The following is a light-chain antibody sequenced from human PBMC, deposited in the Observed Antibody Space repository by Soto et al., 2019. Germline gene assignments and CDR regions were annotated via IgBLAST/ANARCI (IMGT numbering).Light chain of an antibody. CDR3: QQDNNLPRT. V-gene: IGKV3-15*01. CDR1: QSVSNN. CDR2: GAS. Sequence: EIVMTQSPATLSVSPGERATLSCRASQSVSNNLAWYQQKPGQAPRLLIYGASTRATGIPARFSGSGSGTEFTLTISSLQSEDLAVYYGQQDNNLPRTFGQGTKVEIK. J-gene: IGKJ1*01.